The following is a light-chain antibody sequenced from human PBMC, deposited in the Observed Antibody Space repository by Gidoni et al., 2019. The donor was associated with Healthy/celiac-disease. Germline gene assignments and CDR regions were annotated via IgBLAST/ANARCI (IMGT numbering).Light chain of an antibody. CDR3: MQALQTPRT. CDR2: LGS. V-gene: IGKV2-28*01. J-gene: IGKJ1*01. CDR1: QSLLHSNGYNY. Sequence: DIVMTQSPLSLPVTPGEPASISCRSSQSLLHSNGYNYLYWYLQKPGQSPQLLIYLGSNRASGVPDRFSGSGSCTDFTLKISRVEAEDVGVYYCMQALQTPRTFGQGTKVEIK.